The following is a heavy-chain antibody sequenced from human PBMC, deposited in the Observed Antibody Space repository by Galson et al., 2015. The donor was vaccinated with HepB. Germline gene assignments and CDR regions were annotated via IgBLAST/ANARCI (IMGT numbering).Heavy chain of an antibody. D-gene: IGHD1-26*01. V-gene: IGHV3-7*03. CDR3: ARDRWEPKYYFDY. CDR2: IKQDGSEK. J-gene: IGHJ4*02. Sequence: SLRLSCAASGFTFSSYWMSWVRQAPGKGLEWVANIKQDGSEKYYVDSVKGRFTISRGNAKNSLYLQMNSLRAEDTAVYYCARDRWEPKYYFDYWGQGTLVTVSS. CDR1: GFTFSSYW.